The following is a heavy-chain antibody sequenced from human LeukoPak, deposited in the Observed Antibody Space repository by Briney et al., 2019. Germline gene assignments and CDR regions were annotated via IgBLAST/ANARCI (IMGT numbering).Heavy chain of an antibody. CDR1: GGSISSSN. J-gene: IGHJ4*02. V-gene: IGHV3-23*01. CDR3: AKDSVAGDGFWDFDY. Sequence: PSGTLSLTCAVSGGSISSSNWWSWVRQAPGKGLEWVSGITGGGGTINYADSVKGRFTISRDNSKNTLYLQMNSLGAEDSAVYYCAKDSVAGDGFWDFDYWGQGTLVTVSS. CDR2: ITGGGGTI. D-gene: IGHD3/OR15-3a*01.